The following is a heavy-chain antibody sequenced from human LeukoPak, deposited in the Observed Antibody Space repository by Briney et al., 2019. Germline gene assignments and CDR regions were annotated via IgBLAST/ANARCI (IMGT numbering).Heavy chain of an antibody. CDR1: GFTFSSHA. Sequence: GGSLRLSCAASGFTFSSHAMHWVRQAPGKGLEWVAVISYDGSNKYYADSVKGRFTISRDNSKNTLYLQMNSLRAEDTAVYYCARGPFGSIFGVVRGGGFDPWGQGTLVTVSS. V-gene: IGHV3-30-3*01. D-gene: IGHD3-3*01. CDR2: ISYDGSNK. J-gene: IGHJ5*02. CDR3: ARGPFGSIFGVVRGGGFDP.